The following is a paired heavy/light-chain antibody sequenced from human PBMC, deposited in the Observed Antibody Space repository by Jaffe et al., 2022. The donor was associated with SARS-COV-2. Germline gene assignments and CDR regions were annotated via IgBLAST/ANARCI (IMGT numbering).Light chain of an antibody. CDR2: KTS. CDR1: QSLVHSDGNTY. CDR3: MQTTQFPHT. J-gene: IGKJ2*01. Sequence: EIVMTQTPLSSPVTLGQPASISCRSSQSLVHSDGNTYLSWLQQRPGQPPRLLVYKTSNRLSGVPDRFSGSGAGTDFTLKISRVGVEDVGVYYCMQTTQFPHTFGQGTKLEIK. V-gene: IGKV2-24*01.
Heavy chain of an antibody. CDR3: ARWGDDKRLDF. CDR2: IWYDGSDK. D-gene: IGHD3-22*01. CDR1: GFTFRSHG. Sequence: QVQLVESGGGVVQPGTSLRLSCAASGFTFRSHGMHWVRQAPGKGLEWVAVIWYDGSDKYYADSVKGRFTISRDNSKNMLFLQMDTLRVDDTATYFCARWGDDKRLDFWGQGTLVTVSS. J-gene: IGHJ4*02. V-gene: IGHV3-33*03.